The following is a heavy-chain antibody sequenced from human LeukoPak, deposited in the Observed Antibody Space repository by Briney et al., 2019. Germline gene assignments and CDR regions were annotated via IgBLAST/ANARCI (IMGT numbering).Heavy chain of an antibody. V-gene: IGHV1-46*01. J-gene: IGHJ6*02. CDR3: ARDAGGYSGKYGMDV. Sequence: ASVKVSCKASGYTFTSYYMHWVRQAPGHGLEWMGIINPSGGSTSYAQKFQGRVTMTRDTSTSTVYMELSSLRSEDTAVYYCARDAGGYSGKYGMDVWGQGTTVTVSS. CDR2: INPSGGST. CDR1: GYTFTSYY. D-gene: IGHD5-12*01.